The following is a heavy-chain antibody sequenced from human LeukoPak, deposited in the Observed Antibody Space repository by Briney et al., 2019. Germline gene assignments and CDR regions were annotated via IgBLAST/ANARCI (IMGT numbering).Heavy chain of an antibody. CDR1: GGTFSSYA. CDR3: ARGVAVAGPWFDP. Sequence: SVQVSSKASGGTFSSYAISWVRQAPGQGLEWMGRIIPIFGTENYAQKFQGRVTITADKSTSTAYMELSSLRSEDTAVYYCARGVAVAGPWFDPWGQGTLVPVSS. J-gene: IGHJ5*02. V-gene: IGHV1-69*06. D-gene: IGHD6-19*01. CDR2: IIPIFGTE.